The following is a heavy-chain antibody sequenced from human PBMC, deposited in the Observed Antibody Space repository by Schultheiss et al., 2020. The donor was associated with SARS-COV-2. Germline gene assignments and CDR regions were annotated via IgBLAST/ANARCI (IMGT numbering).Heavy chain of an antibody. J-gene: IGHJ6*02. D-gene: IGHD3-9*01. V-gene: IGHV3-7*01. CDR2: IKQDGSEK. CDR3: AKDISSNYNGMDV. CDR1: GFTFSSYG. Sequence: GGSLRLSCAASGFTFSSYGMHWVRQAPGKGLEWVANIKQDGSEKYYVDSVKGRFTISRDNAKNSLYLQMNSLRAEDTAVYYCAKDISSNYNGMDVWGQGTTVTVSS.